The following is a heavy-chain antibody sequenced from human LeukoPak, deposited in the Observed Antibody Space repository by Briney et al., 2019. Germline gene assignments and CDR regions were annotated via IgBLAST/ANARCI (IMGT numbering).Heavy chain of an antibody. CDR3: AKALTSGWYLDAFNI. CDR1: GFTVSSNF. D-gene: IGHD6-19*01. CDR2: ILTAGKT. Sequence: GGSLRLSCAASGFTVSSNFMSWVRQAPGKGLEWVSVILTAGKTYYADSVKGRFTISRDNSKNTLFLEMNSLRAEDTAVYYCAKALTSGWYLDAFNIWGQGTMVTVSS. V-gene: IGHV3-53*05. J-gene: IGHJ3*02.